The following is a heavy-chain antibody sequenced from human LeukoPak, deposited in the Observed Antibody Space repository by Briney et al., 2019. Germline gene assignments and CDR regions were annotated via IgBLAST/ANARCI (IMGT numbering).Heavy chain of an antibody. CDR2: IYHSGST. Sequence: PSETLSLTCTISGYSISSGYYWGWIRQPPGKGLEWIGSIYHSGSTYYNPSLKSRVTISVDTSKNQFSLKLSSVTAADTAVYYCAREIITMVRGVTYNWFDPWGQGTLVTVSS. V-gene: IGHV4-38-2*02. CDR3: AREIITMVRGVTYNWFDP. J-gene: IGHJ5*02. D-gene: IGHD3-10*01. CDR1: GYSISSGYY.